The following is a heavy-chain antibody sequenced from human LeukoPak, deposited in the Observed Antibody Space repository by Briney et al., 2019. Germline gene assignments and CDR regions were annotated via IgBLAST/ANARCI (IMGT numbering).Heavy chain of an antibody. CDR2: IYHSGST. D-gene: IGHD3-3*01. J-gene: IGHJ4*02. Sequence: SETLSLXCTVSGYSISSGYYWGWIRQPPGKGLEWIGSIYHSGSTYYNPSLKSRVTISVDTSKNQFSLKLSSVTAADTAVYYCARDLDFGVVTGYFDYWGQGTLVTVSS. CDR3: ARDLDFGVVTGYFDY. CDR1: GYSISSGYY. V-gene: IGHV4-38-2*02.